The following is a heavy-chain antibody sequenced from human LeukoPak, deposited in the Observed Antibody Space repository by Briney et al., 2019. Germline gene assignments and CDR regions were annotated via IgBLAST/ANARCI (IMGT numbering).Heavy chain of an antibody. CDR3: ARHGGSSWAHFEY. J-gene: IGHJ4*02. Sequence: SETLSLTCTVSGGSISSYYWSWIRQPPGKGLEWIGYIYHSGSTNYNPSLKSRVTIAVDTSKNQFSLKLSSVTAADTAVYYCARHGGSSWAHFEYWGQGTLVTVSS. CDR2: IYHSGST. V-gene: IGHV4-59*08. D-gene: IGHD6-13*01. CDR1: GGSISSYY.